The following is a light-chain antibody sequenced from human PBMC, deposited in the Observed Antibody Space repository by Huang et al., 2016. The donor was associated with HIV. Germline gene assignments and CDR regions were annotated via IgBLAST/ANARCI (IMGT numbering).Light chain of an antibody. Sequence: DIQMTQSPSSLSASVGDSVTITCQAGQDITNFLTWYQQKPGKAPKLLILDASNLQTGVPSRFMGGGSGTHFTFTITSLQRDDIGTYYCQQYDDVPISFGGGTKV. J-gene: IGKJ4*01. CDR2: DAS. V-gene: IGKV1-33*01. CDR3: QQYDDVPIS. CDR1: QDITNF.